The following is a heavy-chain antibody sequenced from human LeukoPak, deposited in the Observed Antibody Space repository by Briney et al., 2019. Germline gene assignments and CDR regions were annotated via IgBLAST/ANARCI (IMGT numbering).Heavy chain of an antibody. V-gene: IGHV1-58*01. CDR3: AALSSGPYCSSTSCYVVHYYYMDV. CDR2: IVVGSGNT. CDR1: GFTFTSSA. J-gene: IGHJ6*03. Sequence: ASVKVSCKASGFTFTSSAVQWVRQARGQRLEWIGWIVVGSGNTNYAQKFQERVTITRDMSTSTAYMELSSLRSEDTAVYYCAALSSGPYCSSTSCYVVHYYYMDVWGKGTTVTVSS. D-gene: IGHD2-2*01.